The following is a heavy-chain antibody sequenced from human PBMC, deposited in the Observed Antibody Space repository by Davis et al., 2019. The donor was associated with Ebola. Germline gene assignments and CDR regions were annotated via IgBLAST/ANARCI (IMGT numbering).Heavy chain of an antibody. J-gene: IGHJ4*02. CDR1: GFTFSNFW. D-gene: IGHD5-18*01. CDR2: ISSDGSGP. V-gene: IGHV3-74*03. Sequence: PGGSLRLSCAASGFTFSNFWMHRVRQGPGKGLVWVSRISSDGSGPAYADSVKGRFTISRDNAKSTVYLQMNSLRAEDTAVYYCARSGGHSFGQNWGQGTLVTVSS. CDR3: ARSGGHSFGQN.